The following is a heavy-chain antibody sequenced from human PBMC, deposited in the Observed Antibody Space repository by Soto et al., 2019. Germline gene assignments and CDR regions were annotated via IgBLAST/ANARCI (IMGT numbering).Heavy chain of an antibody. Sequence: ASVKVSCKASGYTFTSYAMHWVRQAPGQRLERMGWINAGNGNTKYSQKFQGRVTITRDTSASTAYMELSSLRSEDTAVYYCASSISVAGTTYYYYYGMDVWGQGTTVTVSS. J-gene: IGHJ6*02. D-gene: IGHD6-19*01. CDR3: ASSISVAGTTYYYYYGMDV. CDR1: GYTFTSYA. CDR2: INAGNGNT. V-gene: IGHV1-3*01.